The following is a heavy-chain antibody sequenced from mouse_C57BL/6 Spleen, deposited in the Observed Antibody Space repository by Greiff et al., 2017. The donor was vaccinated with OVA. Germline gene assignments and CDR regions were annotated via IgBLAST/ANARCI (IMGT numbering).Heavy chain of an antibody. CDR1: GFTFSNYW. CDR3: TVYDYSWFAY. J-gene: IGHJ3*01. Sequence: EVQVVESGGGLVQPGGSMKLSCVASGFTFSNYWMNWVRQSPEKGLEWVAQIRLKSDNFATHYAESVKGRFTISKNDSKSSVYLQMNNLRAEDTGIYYCTVYDYSWFAYWGKVTLVTVSA. V-gene: IGHV6-3*01. CDR2: IRLKSDNFAT. D-gene: IGHD2-4*01.